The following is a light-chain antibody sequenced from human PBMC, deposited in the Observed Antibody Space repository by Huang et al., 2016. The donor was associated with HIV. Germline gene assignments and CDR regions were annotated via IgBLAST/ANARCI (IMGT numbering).Light chain of an antibody. J-gene: IGKJ4*01. CDR1: QTISYNKNY. CDR3: QQYYRKPLT. V-gene: IGKV4-1*01. CDR2: GAS. Sequence: DIVMTPSPDSLAVSLGERATINCKSSQTISYNKNYLAWYQQKPGQSPKLLSYGASTRECGVPERVRGSGSGTDFTLTISSRQAEDVAVYDCQQYYRKPLTFGGGTKVEIK.